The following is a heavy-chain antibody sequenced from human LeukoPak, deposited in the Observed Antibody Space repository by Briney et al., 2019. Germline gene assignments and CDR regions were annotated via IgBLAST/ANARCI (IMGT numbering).Heavy chain of an antibody. CDR2: VRYDGVNK. Sequence: GGSLRLSCAASGFAFSSYGMHWVRQARGKGLEWVAFVRYDGVNKHYADSVKGRFTISRDDSKNTLYLHMSSLRAEDTAVYYCAKEIVGYSFSWYVSNGFDIWGQGTMVTVSS. V-gene: IGHV3-30*02. CDR1: GFAFSSYG. J-gene: IGHJ3*02. D-gene: IGHD6-13*01. CDR3: AKEIVGYSFSWYVSNGFDI.